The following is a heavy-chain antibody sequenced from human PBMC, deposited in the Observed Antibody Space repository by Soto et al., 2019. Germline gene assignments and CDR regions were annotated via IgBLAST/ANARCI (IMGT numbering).Heavy chain of an antibody. CDR2: MTHNSGNT. CDR1: GYNFIDYD. J-gene: IGHJ5*02. CDR3: SRHPYGSGVFDP. Sequence: QVQLVQSGAEVKKPGASVKVSCKASGYNFIDYDINWMRQSTGQGLEWMGWMTHNSGNTGYAEKFQGRVTLARDTSIATSYMESSSLKTEDPAVYYCSRHPYGSGVFDPWGQGTLVTVSS. D-gene: IGHD2-15*01. V-gene: IGHV1-8*01.